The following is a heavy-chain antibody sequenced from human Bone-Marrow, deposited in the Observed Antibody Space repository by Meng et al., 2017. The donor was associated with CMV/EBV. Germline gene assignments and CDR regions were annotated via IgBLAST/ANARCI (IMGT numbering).Heavy chain of an antibody. Sequence: ASVKVSCKASGYTLTSYGISWVRQAPGQGLEWMGWISAYNGNTNYAQKLQGRVTMTTDTSTSTAYMELRGLRSDDTAVYYCARNYCSSTSCYIRRDWYFDLWGRGTLVTVSS. J-gene: IGHJ2*01. CDR1: GYTLTSYG. CDR2: ISAYNGNT. V-gene: IGHV1-18*01. D-gene: IGHD2-2*02. CDR3: ARNYCSSTSCYIRRDWYFDL.